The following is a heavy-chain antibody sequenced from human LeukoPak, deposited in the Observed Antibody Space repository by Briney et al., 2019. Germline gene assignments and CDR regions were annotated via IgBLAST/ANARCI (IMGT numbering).Heavy chain of an antibody. Sequence: GGSLRLSCAASGFTFSSYWMHWVRQAPGKGLEWVSYISSSGSAIYYADSVKGRFTISRDNAKNSLYLQMNSLRAEDTAVYYCAREYYRDFDYWGQGSLVIVSS. CDR2: ISSSGSAI. V-gene: IGHV3-48*04. J-gene: IGHJ4*02. CDR3: AREYYRDFDY. D-gene: IGHD1-14*01. CDR1: GFTFSSYW.